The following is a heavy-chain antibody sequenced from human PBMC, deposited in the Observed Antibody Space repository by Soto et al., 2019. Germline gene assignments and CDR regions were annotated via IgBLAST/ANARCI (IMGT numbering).Heavy chain of an antibody. D-gene: IGHD3-10*01. J-gene: IGHJ6*02. CDR3: ARSSGGSGKLWNYYGMDV. Sequence: EVQLVESGGGLVKPGGSLRLSCAASGFTFSSYSMNWVRQAPGKGLEWVSSISSGSSYIYYADSVKGRFTISRDNAKNSLYLKMNSLRAEDTAVYYCARSSGGSGKLWNYYGMDVWGQVTTVTVSS. CDR1: GFTFSSYS. CDR2: ISSGSSYI. V-gene: IGHV3-21*06.